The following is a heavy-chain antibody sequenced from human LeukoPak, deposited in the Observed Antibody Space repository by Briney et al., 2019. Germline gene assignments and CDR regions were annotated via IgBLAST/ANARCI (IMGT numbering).Heavy chain of an antibody. Sequence: GGSLRHSCAASGFTFSSYGMPWVRQAPGKGLEWVAVISYDGSNKYYADSVKGRFTISRDNSKNTLYLQMNSLRAEDTAVYYCAKDRSAVAPTETDYWGQGTLVTVSS. CDR3: AKDRSAVAPTETDY. J-gene: IGHJ4*02. CDR2: ISYDGSNK. D-gene: IGHD6-19*01. CDR1: GFTFSSYG. V-gene: IGHV3-30*18.